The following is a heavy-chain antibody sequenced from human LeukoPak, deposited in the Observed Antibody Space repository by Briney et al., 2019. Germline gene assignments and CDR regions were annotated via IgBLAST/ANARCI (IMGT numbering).Heavy chain of an antibody. CDR1: GGSISGSY. CDR2: IYYSGST. Sequence: SETLPLTCTVSGGSISGSYWSWIRQPPGKGLEWIGYIYYSGSTNYNPSLKSRVAISVDTSKNQFSLKLSSVTAADTAVYYCARLGGTARMDVWGQGTTGTVSS. D-gene: IGHD3-10*01. V-gene: IGHV4-59*08. CDR3: ARLGGTARMDV. J-gene: IGHJ6*02.